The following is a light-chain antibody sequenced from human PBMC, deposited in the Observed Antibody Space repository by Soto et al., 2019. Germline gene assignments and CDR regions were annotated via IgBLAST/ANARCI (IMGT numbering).Light chain of an antibody. CDR3: CSCADTYTLLYV. CDR1: SSDVGGYNY. Sequence: QSARTQPRSVSGSPGQSVTISCTGTSSDVGGYNYVSWYQQHPGRAPKLMIYDVTKRPSGVPDRFSGSKSGNTASLTISGLQAEDEADYYCCSCADTYTLLYVFGTGTKVTVL. CDR2: DVT. V-gene: IGLV2-11*01. J-gene: IGLJ1*01.